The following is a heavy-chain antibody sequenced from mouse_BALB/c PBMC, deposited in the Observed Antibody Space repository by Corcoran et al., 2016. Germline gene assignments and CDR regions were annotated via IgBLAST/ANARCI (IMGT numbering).Heavy chain of an antibody. D-gene: IGHD2-3*01. J-gene: IGHJ1*01. Sequence: VQLQKTGAELVQPEASVKLYCKGSDYTFTSYDINWERQRPEQGLEWIGWIFPGDGSTKYNEKFKGKATLTTDKSASKAYMQISRLTSDDSDVYFCARAYGYYSYGYFDVWGAGTTVTVSS. CDR2: IFPGDGST. CDR1: DYTFTSYD. V-gene: IGHV1-85*01. CDR3: ARAYGYYSYGYFDV.